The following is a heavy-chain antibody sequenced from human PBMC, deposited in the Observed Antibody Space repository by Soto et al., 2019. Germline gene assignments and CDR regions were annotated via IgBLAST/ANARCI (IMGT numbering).Heavy chain of an antibody. CDR1: GGSVSSNSYS. V-gene: IGHV4-39*07. D-gene: IGHD2-2*01. Sequence: SETLSLTCAVSGGSVSSNSYSWGWIRQSPGKGLEWIGSIYHSENTYYNPSLQSRVTISVDRSKNQFSLKLSSVTAADTAVYYCARVPDRWGQGTLVTVS. CDR3: ARVPDR. J-gene: IGHJ5*02. CDR2: IYHSENT.